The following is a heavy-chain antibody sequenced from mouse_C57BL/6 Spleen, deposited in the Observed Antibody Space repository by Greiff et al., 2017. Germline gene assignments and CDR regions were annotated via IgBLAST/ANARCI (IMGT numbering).Heavy chain of an antibody. Sequence: SGAELVRPGASVKLSCKASGYTFTDYYINWVKQRPGQGLEWIARIYPGSGNTYYNEKFKGKATLTAEKSSSTAYMQLSSLTSEDSAVYFCAKSLYYGSSYDWYFDVWGTGTTVTVSS. CDR1: GYTFTDYY. CDR2: IYPGSGNT. V-gene: IGHV1-76*01. D-gene: IGHD1-1*01. J-gene: IGHJ1*03. CDR3: AKSLYYGSSYDWYFDV.